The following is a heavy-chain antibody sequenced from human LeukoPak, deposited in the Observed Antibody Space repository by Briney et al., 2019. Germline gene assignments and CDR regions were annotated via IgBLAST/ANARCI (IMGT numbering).Heavy chain of an antibody. CDR2: MNPNSGNT. D-gene: IGHD3-3*01. Sequence: ASVKVSCKASGYTFTSYDINWVRQATGQGLEWMGWMNPNSGNTGYAQKFQGRVTMTRNTSIGTAYMELSSLRSEDTAVYYCAILPLYYDFWSGHTDYWGQGTLVTVSS. V-gene: IGHV1-8*01. CDR3: AILPLYYDFWSGHTDY. J-gene: IGHJ4*02. CDR1: GYTFTSYD.